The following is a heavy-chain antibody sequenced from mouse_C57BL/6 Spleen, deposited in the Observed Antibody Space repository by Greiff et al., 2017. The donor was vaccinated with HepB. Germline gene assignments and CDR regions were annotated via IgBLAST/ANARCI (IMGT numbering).Heavy chain of an antibody. V-gene: IGHV1-26*01. CDR3: ARAGGNYFYWYFDV. D-gene: IGHD2-1*01. CDR2: INPNNGGT. Sequence: VQLQQSGPELVKPGASVKISCKASGYTFTDYYMNWVRQSHGKSLEWIGDINPNNGGTSYNQKFKGKATLTVDKSSSTAYMELRSLTSEDSAVYYCARAGGNYFYWYFDVWGTGTTVTVSS. J-gene: IGHJ1*03. CDR1: GYTFTDYY.